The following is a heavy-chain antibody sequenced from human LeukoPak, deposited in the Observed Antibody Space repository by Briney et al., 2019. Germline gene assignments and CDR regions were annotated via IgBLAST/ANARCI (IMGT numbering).Heavy chain of an antibody. J-gene: IGHJ4*02. CDR1: EFXFSSYA. V-gene: IGHV3-23*01. CDR2: IGSSVGGT. CDR3: VKVSSTVGATYFDY. Sequence: GGSLRLSCAASEFXFSSYAISWVRQAPGKGLEWVSTIGSSVGGTHYADSVKGRFTISRDNSKSTLYLQMSSLRVEDTAVYYCVKVSSTVGATYFDYWGQGTLVTVSS. D-gene: IGHD1-26*01.